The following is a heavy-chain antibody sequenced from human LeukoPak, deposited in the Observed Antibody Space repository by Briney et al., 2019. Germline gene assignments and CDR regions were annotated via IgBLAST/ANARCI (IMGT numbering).Heavy chain of an antibody. J-gene: IGHJ6*02. Sequence: SETLSLTCTVSGGSISSYYWSWIRQPPGKGLEWIGYIYYSGSTNYNPSLKSRVTISVDTSKNQFSLKLSSVTAADTAVYYCARHRIHYYCGMDVWGQGTTVTVSS. D-gene: IGHD1-14*01. CDR2: IYYSGST. CDR3: ARHRIHYYCGMDV. V-gene: IGHV4-59*08. CDR1: GGSISSYY.